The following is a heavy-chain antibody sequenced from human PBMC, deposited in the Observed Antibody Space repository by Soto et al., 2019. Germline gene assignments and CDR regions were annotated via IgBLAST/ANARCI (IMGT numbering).Heavy chain of an antibody. D-gene: IGHD3-22*01. Sequence: ASVKDSCKASGYTFTGYYMHWVRQAPGQGLEWMGWINPNSGGTNYAQKFQGRVTMTRDTSISTAYMELSRLRSDDTAVYYCAGVYYYDSSGYYGGLAEYFQHWGQGTLVTVSS. V-gene: IGHV1-2*02. CDR2: INPNSGGT. CDR3: AGVYYYDSSGYYGGLAEYFQH. CDR1: GYTFTGYY. J-gene: IGHJ1*01.